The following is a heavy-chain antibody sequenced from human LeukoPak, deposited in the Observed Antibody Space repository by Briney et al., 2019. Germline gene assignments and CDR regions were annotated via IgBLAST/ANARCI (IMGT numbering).Heavy chain of an antibody. V-gene: IGHV1-69*06. CDR3: ARLTTSAFDI. CDR2: IIPIFGTA. Sequence: SVKVSCKASGGTFSSYAISWVRQAPGQGLEWMGGIIPIFGTANYAQKFQGRVAITADKSTSTAYVELSSLRSEDTAVYYCARLTTSAFDIWGQGTMVTVSS. J-gene: IGHJ3*02. D-gene: IGHD4-17*01. CDR1: GGTFSSYA.